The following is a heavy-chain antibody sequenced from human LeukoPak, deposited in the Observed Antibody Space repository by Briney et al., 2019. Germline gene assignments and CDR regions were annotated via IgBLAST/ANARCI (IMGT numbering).Heavy chain of an antibody. CDR2: FYYSGST. CDR1: GGSISSGVYY. J-gene: IGHJ4*02. CDR3: ARDRPAKF. V-gene: IGHV4-31*03. D-gene: IGHD6-6*01. Sequence: SETLSLTCTVSGGSISSGVYYWSWIRQHPGKDLEWIGYFYYSGSTYYNPSLKSRVTISVDTSKNQFSLKLSSVTAADTAVYYCARDRPAKFWGQGTLVTVSS.